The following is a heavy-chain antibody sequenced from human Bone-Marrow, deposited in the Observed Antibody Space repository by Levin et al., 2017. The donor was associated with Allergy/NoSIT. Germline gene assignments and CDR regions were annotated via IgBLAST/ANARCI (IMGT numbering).Heavy chain of an antibody. CDR2: ISAYNGKT. D-gene: IGHD6-13*01. J-gene: IGHJ4*02. Sequence: GASVKVSCKSSGYTFTDYAITWVRQAPGQGLEWMGWISAYNGKTNYAQALQARVTMTTDTSTATTYIELRSLRSDDTAVYYCARGSPEAASGTVDYWGQGTLVTVSS. V-gene: IGHV1-18*01. CDR1: GYTFTDYA. CDR3: ARGSPEAASGTVDY.